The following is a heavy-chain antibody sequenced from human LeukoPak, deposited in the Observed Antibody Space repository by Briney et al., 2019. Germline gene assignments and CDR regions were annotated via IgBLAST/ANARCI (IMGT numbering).Heavy chain of an antibody. CDR1: GGSISSYY. D-gene: IGHD3-16*02. V-gene: IGHV4-59*01. Sequence: KTSETLSLTCTVSGGSISSYYWSWIRQPPGKGPEWIGYISYSGSTNYNPSLKSRVTISVDTSKNQLSLKLNSVTAADTAVYYCARYIWGSYPTFEDYWGQGSLVTVSS. CDR2: ISYSGST. CDR3: ARYIWGSYPTFEDY. J-gene: IGHJ4*02.